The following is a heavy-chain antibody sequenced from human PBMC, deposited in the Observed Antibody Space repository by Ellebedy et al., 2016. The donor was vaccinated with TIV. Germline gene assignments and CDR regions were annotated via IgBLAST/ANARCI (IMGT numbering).Heavy chain of an antibody. CDR3: ARWFGELLYVRWFDP. V-gene: IGHV4-39*01. J-gene: IGHJ5*02. CDR2: IYYSGST. CDR1: GGSIDSSSNY. D-gene: IGHD3-10*01. Sequence: SETLSLTCTVSGGSIDSSSNYWGWIRQPPGKGLEWTGSIYYSGSTFYNPSLKSRVTISVDTSKSQFSLKLSSVTAADTAVYYCARWFGELLYVRWFDPWGQGTLVTVSS.